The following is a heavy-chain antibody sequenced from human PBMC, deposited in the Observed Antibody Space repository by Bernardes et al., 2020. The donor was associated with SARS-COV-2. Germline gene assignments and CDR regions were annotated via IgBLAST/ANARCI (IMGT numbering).Heavy chain of an antibody. D-gene: IGHD2-15*01. CDR1: GFTFSVSA. J-gene: IGHJ3*02. Sequence: VGSLRLSFAVSGFTFSVSAMYWVRTAPGKVLVWVGRIRSKTNSYATAHGAQVKGRFTISRDDSENTAYLQMNSLKTEDTVVYYCSKQRSSGGDIWGQGTMVTVS. CDR3: SKQRSSGGDI. CDR2: IRSKTNSYAT. V-gene: IGHV3-73*01.